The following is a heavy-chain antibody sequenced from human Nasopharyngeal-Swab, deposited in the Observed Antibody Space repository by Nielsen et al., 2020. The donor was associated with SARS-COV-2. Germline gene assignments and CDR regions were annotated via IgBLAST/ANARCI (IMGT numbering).Heavy chain of an antibody. V-gene: IGHV3-23*03. CDR3: AARIMITFGGVALGDY. CDR1: GFTFSSYA. J-gene: IGHJ4*02. CDR2: IYSGGSST. D-gene: IGHD3-16*01. Sequence: GGSLRLSCAASGFTFSSYAMSWVRQAPGKGLEWVSVIYSGGSSTYYADSVKGRFTISRDNSKNTLYLQMNSLRAEDTAVYYCAARIMITFGGVALGDYWGQGTLVTVSS.